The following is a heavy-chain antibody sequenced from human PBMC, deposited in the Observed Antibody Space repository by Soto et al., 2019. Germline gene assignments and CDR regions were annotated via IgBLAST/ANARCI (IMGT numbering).Heavy chain of an antibody. D-gene: IGHD3-22*01. CDR1: GGTFSRYA. J-gene: IGHJ4*02. CDR2: IIPLFGTA. Sequence: QVQLVQSGAEVKKPGSSVKVSCKASGGTFSRYAISWVRQAPGLGLECMGGIIPLFGTANYAQKFQGRVTISGDESTSAAYMGVSSLVSVDQDVSYCARVGLIYDSGGYAYWGRGTVVTVSS. CDR3: ARVGLIYDSGGYAY. V-gene: IGHV1-69*01.